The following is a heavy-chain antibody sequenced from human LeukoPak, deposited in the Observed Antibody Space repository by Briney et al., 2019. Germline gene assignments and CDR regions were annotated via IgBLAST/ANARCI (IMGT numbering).Heavy chain of an antibody. CDR3: ARGPSSSWYYIDY. CDR1: GFTFSSYA. V-gene: IGHV3-30-3*01. CDR2: ISYDGSNK. Sequence: GGSLRLSCAASGFTFSSYAMHWVRQAPGKGLEWVAVISYDGSNKYYADSVKGRFTISRDNSKNTLYLQMNSLRAEDTAVYYCARGPSSSWYYIDYWGRGTLVTVSS. D-gene: IGHD6-13*01. J-gene: IGHJ4*02.